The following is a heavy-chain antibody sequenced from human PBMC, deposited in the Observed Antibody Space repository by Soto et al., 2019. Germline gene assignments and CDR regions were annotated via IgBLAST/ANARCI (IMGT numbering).Heavy chain of an antibody. D-gene: IGHD3-3*02. CDR2: IFYLGSS. J-gene: IGHJ5*02. Sequence: SETLSLTCTVSGDSIISSDFYWGWVRQPPGKGLEWIGSIFYLGSSYYNPSLKSRVTMSVDTSKNQFSLRLRSVTAADTAMYFCARHSLALRKNNWFDPWGQGIMVTVSS. CDR1: GDSIISSDFY. CDR3: ARHSLALRKNNWFDP. V-gene: IGHV4-39*01.